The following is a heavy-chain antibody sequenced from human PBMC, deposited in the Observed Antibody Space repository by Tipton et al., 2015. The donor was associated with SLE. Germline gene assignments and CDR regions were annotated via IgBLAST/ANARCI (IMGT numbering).Heavy chain of an antibody. CDR2: IYYSGST. D-gene: IGHD6-13*01. Sequence: TLSLTCTVSGGSISSYYWSWIRQPPGKGLEWIGYIYYSGSTNYNPSLKSRVTISVDTSKNQFSLKLSSVTAADTAVYYCASRSLAAAGPRPFDYWGQGTLVTVSS. CDR1: GGSISSYY. V-gene: IGHV4-59*12. J-gene: IGHJ4*02. CDR3: ASRSLAAAGPRPFDY.